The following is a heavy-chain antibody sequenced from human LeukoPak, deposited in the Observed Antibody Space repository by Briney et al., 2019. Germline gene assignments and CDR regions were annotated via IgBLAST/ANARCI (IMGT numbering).Heavy chain of an antibody. Sequence: GGSLRLSCAASGFTFSSYGMHWVRQAPGKGLEWVAFIRYDGSNKYYADSVKGRFTISRDNSKNTLYLQMNSLRAEDTAVYYCAKERGYSFGVIDCWGQGTLVTVSS. V-gene: IGHV3-30*02. J-gene: IGHJ4*02. CDR2: IRYDGSNK. CDR3: AKERGYSFGVIDC. CDR1: GFTFSSYG. D-gene: IGHD5-18*01.